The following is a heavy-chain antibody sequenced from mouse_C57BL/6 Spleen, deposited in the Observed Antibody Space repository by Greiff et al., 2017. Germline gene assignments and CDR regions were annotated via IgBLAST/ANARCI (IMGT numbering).Heavy chain of an antibody. Sequence: QVQLKQPGAELVRPGSSVKLSCKASGYTFTSYWMHWVKQRPIQGLEWIGNIDPSDSETQYTQKFKDKATLTIDKSSSTAYLQLSSLTSEDAAVYYCARLEGYGSSSHWYFDGWGTGTTVTVSS. D-gene: IGHD1-1*01. J-gene: IGHJ1*03. CDR1: GYTFTSYW. V-gene: IGHV1-52*01. CDR2: IDPSDSET. CDR3: ARLEGYGSSSHWYFDG.